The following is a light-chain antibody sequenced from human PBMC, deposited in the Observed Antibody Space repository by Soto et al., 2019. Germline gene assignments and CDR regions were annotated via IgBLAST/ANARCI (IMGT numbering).Light chain of an antibody. J-gene: IGKJ1*01. Sequence: DIQMPQSPSTLSASVGDIVTITCRASQSISSWLAWYQQKPGKAPKLLIYKASSLESGVPSRFSGSGSGTEFTLTSSSLQPDDFATYYCQQYNSYSWTFGQGTKVEIK. CDR1: QSISSW. CDR2: KAS. CDR3: QQYNSYSWT. V-gene: IGKV1-5*03.